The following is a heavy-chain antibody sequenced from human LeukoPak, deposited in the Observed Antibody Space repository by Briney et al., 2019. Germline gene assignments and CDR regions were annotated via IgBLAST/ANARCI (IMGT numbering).Heavy chain of an antibody. J-gene: IGHJ4*02. CDR3: ARDRSTVVVYGSSFDY. CDR2: ISSSSSYI. V-gene: IGHV3-21*01. Sequence: PGGSLRLSCAASGFTFSSYSMNWVRQAPGKGLEWVSSISSSSSYIYYADSVKGRFTISRDNAKNSLYLQMNSLRAEDTAVYYCARDRSTVVVYGSSFDYWGQGTLVTVSS. CDR1: GFTFSSYS. D-gene: IGHD2-15*01.